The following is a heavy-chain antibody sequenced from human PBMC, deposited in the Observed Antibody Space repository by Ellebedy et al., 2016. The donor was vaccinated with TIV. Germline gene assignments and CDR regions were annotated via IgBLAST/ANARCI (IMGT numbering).Heavy chain of an antibody. CDR3: ARDRGWSTFDY. D-gene: IGHD6-19*01. Sequence: GESLKISXAASGFTFSSYTMNWVRQAPGKGLEWVSYISSSSGTKFYADSVKGRFTISRDNAKNSLYLQMDSLRAEDTAVYYCARDRGWSTFDYWGQGALVTVSS. CDR2: ISSSSGTK. J-gene: IGHJ4*02. CDR1: GFTFSSYT. V-gene: IGHV3-48*04.